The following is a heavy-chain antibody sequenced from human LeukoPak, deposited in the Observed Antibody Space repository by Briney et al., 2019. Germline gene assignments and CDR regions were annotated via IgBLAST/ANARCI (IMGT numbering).Heavy chain of an antibody. Sequence: SETLSLTCIVSGASIRDYHWSWIRQPPGKGLERIGYIHYTGGAIYSPSLKSRVTMSVDTSKNQFSLNLNSVTAADTAVYYCARTTTDALDIWGQGTMVTVSS. J-gene: IGHJ3*02. CDR2: IHYTGGA. CDR1: GASIRDYH. D-gene: IGHD1-1*01. CDR3: ARTTTDALDI. V-gene: IGHV4-59*01.